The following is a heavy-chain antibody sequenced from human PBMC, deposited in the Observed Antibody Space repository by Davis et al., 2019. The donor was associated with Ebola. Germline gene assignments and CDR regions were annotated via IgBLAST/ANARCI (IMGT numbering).Heavy chain of an antibody. J-gene: IGHJ4*02. CDR2: VYPDDSTA. Sequence: GESLKISCKGSGYSFAGHWIIWVRQLPGKGLEWMGSVYPDDSTAYYSPSFRGQVTISADKSISTAYLQWSSLKASDTAMYYCARLEWELLLLDYWGQGTLVTVSS. D-gene: IGHD1-26*01. CDR1: GYSFAGHW. CDR3: ARLEWELLLLDY. V-gene: IGHV5-51*01.